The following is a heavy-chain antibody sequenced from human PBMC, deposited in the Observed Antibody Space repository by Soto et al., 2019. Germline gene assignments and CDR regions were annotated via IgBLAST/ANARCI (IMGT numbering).Heavy chain of an antibody. D-gene: IGHD6-13*01. CDR2: ISAYNGNT. Sequence: ASVKVSCKASGYTFTRYGISWVRQAPGQGLERKGWISAYNGNTNYAQKLQGRVTMTTDTSTSTAYMELRSLRSDDTAVYYCVRGVVIISWYVGGYYYYGMDVCGQGTTVTVSS. V-gene: IGHV1-18*01. CDR3: VRGVVIISWYVGGYYYYGMDV. J-gene: IGHJ6*02. CDR1: GYTFTRYG.